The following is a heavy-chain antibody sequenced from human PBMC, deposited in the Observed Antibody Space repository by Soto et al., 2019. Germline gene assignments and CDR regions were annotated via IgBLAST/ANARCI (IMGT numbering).Heavy chain of an antibody. CDR2: INPNSGGT. CDR1: GYTFTGYY. Sequence: RASVKVSCKASGYTFTGYYMHWVRQAPGQGLEWMGWINPNSGGTNYAQKFQGWVTMTRDTSISTAYMELSRLRSDDTAVYYCATTYAIAAAGTAYYYYGMDVWGQGTTVTVSS. CDR3: ATTYAIAAAGTAYYYYGMDV. D-gene: IGHD6-13*01. V-gene: IGHV1-2*04. J-gene: IGHJ6*02.